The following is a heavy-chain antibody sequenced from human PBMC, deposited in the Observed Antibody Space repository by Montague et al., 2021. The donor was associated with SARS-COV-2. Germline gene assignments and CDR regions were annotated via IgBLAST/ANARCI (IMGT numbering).Heavy chain of an antibody. CDR3: ARERSAGYYDGSGYHSYKYGMDV. J-gene: IGHJ6*02. Sequence: TLSLTCTASGGSVSSGSYYWSWIRQPAGKGLEWIGRIYTSGSSNYNPSLKSRVTISVDTSKNQFSLKVSSVTAADTAVYYCARERSAGYYDGSGYHSYKYGMDVWGQGTTVTVSS. CDR1: GGSVSSGSYY. V-gene: IGHV4-61*02. CDR2: IYTSGSS. D-gene: IGHD3-22*01.